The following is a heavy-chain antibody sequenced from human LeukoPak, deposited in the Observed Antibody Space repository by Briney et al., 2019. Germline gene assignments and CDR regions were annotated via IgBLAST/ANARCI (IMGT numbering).Heavy chain of an antibody. Sequence: PGRSLRLSCAASGFTFDDYAMQWVRQAPGKVLEWVSGISWNSGSIGYADSVKGRFTISRDNAKNSLYLQMNSLRAEDTALYYCAKEKYCSGGSCYSAHYYYYGMDVWGQGTTVTVSS. CDR2: ISWNSGSI. CDR3: AKEKYCSGGSCYSAHYYYYGMDV. J-gene: IGHJ6*02. D-gene: IGHD2-15*01. CDR1: GFTFDDYA. V-gene: IGHV3-9*01.